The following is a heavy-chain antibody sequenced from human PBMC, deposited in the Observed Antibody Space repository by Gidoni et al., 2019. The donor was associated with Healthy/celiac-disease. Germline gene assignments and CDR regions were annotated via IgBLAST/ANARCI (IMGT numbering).Heavy chain of an antibody. CDR3: AREAPTRKVSSSWPNWFDP. CDR1: GDRVSSNSAA. D-gene: IGHD6-13*01. CDR2: TYYRSKWYN. V-gene: IGHV6-1*01. J-gene: IGHJ5*02. Sequence: QVQLQQSGPGLVKPSQTLSLTCAISGDRVSSNSAAWNWIRQSPSRGLEWLGRTYYRSKWYNDYAVSVKSRITINPDTSKNQFSLQLNSVTPEDTAVYYCAREAPTRKVSSSWPNWFDPWGQGTLVTVSS.